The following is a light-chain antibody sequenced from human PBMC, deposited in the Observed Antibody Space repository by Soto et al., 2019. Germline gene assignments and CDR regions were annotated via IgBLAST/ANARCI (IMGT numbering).Light chain of an antibody. V-gene: IGKV3-20*01. Sequence: DIVLTQSPGTLSLSPGDRATLSCRASQSITSTYLAWYQQKPGQAPRLLIDGVSTRATGIPDRFSGSGSGTDFTLTISRLEPEDFAVYYCHHYGDSPFTFGQGTKLEIK. J-gene: IGKJ2*01. CDR3: HHYGDSPFT. CDR1: QSITSTY. CDR2: GVS.